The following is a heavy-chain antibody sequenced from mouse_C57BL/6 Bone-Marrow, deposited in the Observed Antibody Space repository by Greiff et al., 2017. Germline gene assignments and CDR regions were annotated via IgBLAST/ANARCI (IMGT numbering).Heavy chain of an antibody. CDR1: GFTFSSYG. V-gene: IGHV5-6*01. CDR2: ISSGGSYT. CDR3: ARLRLVAY. J-gene: IGHJ3*01. Sequence: EVQGVESGGDLVKPGGSLKLSCAASGFTFSSYGMSWVRQTPDKRLEWVATISSGGSYTYYPDSVKGRFTISRDNAKNTLYLQMSSLKSEDTAMYYCARLRLVAYWGKGTLVTVSA. D-gene: IGHD1-1*01.